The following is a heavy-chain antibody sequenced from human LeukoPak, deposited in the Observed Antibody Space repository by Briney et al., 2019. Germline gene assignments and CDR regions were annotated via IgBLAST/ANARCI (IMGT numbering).Heavy chain of an antibody. CDR2: IKQDGSEK. D-gene: IGHD3-3*01. Sequence: GGSLRLSCAASGFTFSSYWMSWVRQAPGKGLEWVANIKQDGSEKYYVDSVKGRFTISRDNAKNSLYLQMNSLRAEDTAVYYCARASYYDFWSGYNFAYWGQGTLVTVSS. J-gene: IGHJ4*02. CDR3: ARASYYDFWSGYNFAY. V-gene: IGHV3-7*01. CDR1: GFTFSSYW.